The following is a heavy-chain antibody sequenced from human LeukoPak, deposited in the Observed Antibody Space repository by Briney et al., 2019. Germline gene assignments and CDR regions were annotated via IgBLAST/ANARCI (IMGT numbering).Heavy chain of an antibody. J-gene: IGHJ4*02. CDR1: GGSISSYY. CDR2: IYTSGST. CDR3: ATTLITIFGGTSVY. V-gene: IGHV4-4*07. D-gene: IGHD3-3*01. Sequence: ASETLSLTCTVSGGSISSYYWSWIRQPAGKGLEWIGRIYTSGSTNYNPSLKSRVTMSVDTSKNQFSLKLSSVTAADTAVYYCATTLITIFGGTSVYWGQGTLVTVSS.